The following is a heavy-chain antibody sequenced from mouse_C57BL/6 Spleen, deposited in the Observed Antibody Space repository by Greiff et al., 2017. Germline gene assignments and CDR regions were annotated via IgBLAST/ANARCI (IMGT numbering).Heavy chain of an antibody. CDR1: GFNIKDDY. Sequence: EVQLQESGAELVRPGASVKLSCTASGFNIKDDYMHWVKQRPEQGLEWIGWIDPENGDTEYASKFQGKATITADTSSNTAYLQLSSLTSEDTAVYYCTTDYYGNYNYWGQGTTLTVSS. D-gene: IGHD2-1*01. J-gene: IGHJ2*01. CDR3: TTDYYGNYNY. CDR2: IDPENGDT. V-gene: IGHV14-4*01.